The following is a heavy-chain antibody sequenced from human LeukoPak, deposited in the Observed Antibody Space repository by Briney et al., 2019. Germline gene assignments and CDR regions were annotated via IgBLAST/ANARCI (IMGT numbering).Heavy chain of an antibody. CDR1: GFTFSSYS. J-gene: IGHJ4*02. D-gene: IGHD4-11*01. Sequence: GGSLRLSCAASGFTFSSYSMNWVRQAPGKGLEWVSSISSSSSYIYYADSVKGRFTISRDNAKKSLYLQMNSLRAEDTAVYYCARDARTVTLDYWGQGTLVTVSS. CDR2: ISSSSSYI. CDR3: ARDARTVTLDY. V-gene: IGHV3-21*01.